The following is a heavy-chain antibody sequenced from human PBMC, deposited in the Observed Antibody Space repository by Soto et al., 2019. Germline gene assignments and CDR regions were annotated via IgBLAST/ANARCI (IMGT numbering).Heavy chain of an antibody. J-gene: IGHJ6*02. CDR3: ARGVGLQSIAGPLYYYGTDV. Sequence: QVQLVQSGAEVKKPGSSVKVSCKASGGTFSSYAISWVRQAPGQGLEWMGGIIPIFGTANYAQKFQGRVTITADESTSTAYMELSSLRSEDTAVYYCARGVGLQSIAGPLYYYGTDVWGQGTTVTVSS. CDR1: GGTFSSYA. V-gene: IGHV1-69*12. D-gene: IGHD1-26*01. CDR2: IIPIFGTA.